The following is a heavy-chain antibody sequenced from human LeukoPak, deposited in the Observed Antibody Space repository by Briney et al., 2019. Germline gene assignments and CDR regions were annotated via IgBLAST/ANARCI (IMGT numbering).Heavy chain of an antibody. V-gene: IGHV3-74*01. CDR2: INSDASST. D-gene: IGHD5-24*01. Sequence: PGGSLRLFCAAYGFTFSRYWMHWVRQAPGKGLVWVSRINSDASSTSYADSVKGRFTISRDNAKSTLYLQMNSLRAEDTAVYYCAVSGDGHHYFDYWGQGTLVTVSS. J-gene: IGHJ4*02. CDR3: AVSGDGHHYFDY. CDR1: GFTFSRYW.